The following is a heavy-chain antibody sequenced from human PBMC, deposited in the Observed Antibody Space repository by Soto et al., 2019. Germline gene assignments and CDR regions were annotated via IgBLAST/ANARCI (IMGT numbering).Heavy chain of an antibody. CDR2: ISYDGSNK. D-gene: IGHD3-22*01. CDR1: GFTFSSYA. V-gene: IGHV3-30-3*01. Sequence: GGSLRVSCAASGFTFSSYAMHWVRQAPGKGLEWVAVISYDGSNKYYADSVKGRFTISRDNSKNTLYLQMNSLRAEDTAVYYCARDADTMIVVVMEYWGQGPLVTVSS. CDR3: ARDADTMIVVVMEY. J-gene: IGHJ4*02.